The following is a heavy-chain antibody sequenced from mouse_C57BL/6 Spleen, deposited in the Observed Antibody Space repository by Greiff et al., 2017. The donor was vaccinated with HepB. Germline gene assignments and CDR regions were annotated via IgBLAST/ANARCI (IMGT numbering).Heavy chain of an antibody. D-gene: IGHD2-4*01. CDR1: GYTFTSYW. Sequence: VKLQQPGAELVKPGASVKLSCKASGYTFTSYWMHWVKQRPGQGLEWIGMIHPNSGSTNYNEKFKSKATLTVDKSSSTAYMQLSSLTSEDSAVYYCARSGDYDHLAYWGQGTLVTVSA. J-gene: IGHJ3*01. CDR2: IHPNSGST. V-gene: IGHV1-64*01. CDR3: ARSGDYDHLAY.